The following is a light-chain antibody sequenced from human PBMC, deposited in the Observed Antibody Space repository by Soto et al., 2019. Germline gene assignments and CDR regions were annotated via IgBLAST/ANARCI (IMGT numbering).Light chain of an antibody. V-gene: IGLV1-44*01. CDR1: SSNIGSNT. Sequence: QSVRTQPPSASGTPGQRVTISCSGSSSNIGSNTVNWYQQLPGTAPKLLIYSNNQRPSGVPDRFSGSKSGTSASLAISGLQSEDEADYYCAAWDDSLNGYVLGTGTKVTVL. J-gene: IGLJ1*01. CDR3: AAWDDSLNGYV. CDR2: SNN.